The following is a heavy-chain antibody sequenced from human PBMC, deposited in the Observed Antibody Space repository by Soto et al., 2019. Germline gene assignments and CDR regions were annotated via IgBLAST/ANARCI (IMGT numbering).Heavy chain of an antibody. Sequence: LRLSCAASGFTFSSYGMHWVRQAPGKGLEWVAVIWSDGSNKYYADSVKGRFTISRDNSKNTLYLQMNSLRAEDTAVYYCARYYYDSSGYYPLWGQGTLVTVSS. J-gene: IGHJ4*02. D-gene: IGHD3-22*01. V-gene: IGHV3-33*01. CDR3: ARYYYDSSGYYPL. CDR2: IWSDGSNK. CDR1: GFTFSSYG.